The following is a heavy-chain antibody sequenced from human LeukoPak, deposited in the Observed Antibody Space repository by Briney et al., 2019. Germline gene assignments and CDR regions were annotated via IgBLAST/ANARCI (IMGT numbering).Heavy chain of an antibody. V-gene: IGHV4-59*01. CDR2: IYYSGST. D-gene: IGHD5-18*01. CDR1: GGSISSYY. J-gene: IGHJ4*02. Sequence: SETLSLTCTVSGGSISSYYWSWIRQPPGKGLEWIGYIYYSGSTNYNPSLKSRVTISVDTSKNQFSLKLSSVTAADTAVYYCARDRRDTAMVPFDYWGQGTLVTVSS. CDR3: ARDRRDTAMVPFDY.